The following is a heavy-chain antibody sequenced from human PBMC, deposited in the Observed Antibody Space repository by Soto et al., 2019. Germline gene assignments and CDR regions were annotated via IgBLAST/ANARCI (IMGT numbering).Heavy chain of an antibody. J-gene: IGHJ4*02. Sequence: PGGSLRLSCAASGFIFRNYGMNWVRQAPGKGLEWVSYIGIGSSTKYYADSVKGRFTISRDNAKSSLYLQMNNLRAEDTAFYFCARATQSYYDTSGYYSYVHWGQGAQVTVSS. CDR1: GFIFRNYG. V-gene: IGHV3-48*04. CDR2: IGIGSSTK. D-gene: IGHD3-22*01. CDR3: ARATQSYYDTSGYYSYVH.